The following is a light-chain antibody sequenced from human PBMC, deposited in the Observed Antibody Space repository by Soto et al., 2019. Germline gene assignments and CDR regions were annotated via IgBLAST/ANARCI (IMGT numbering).Light chain of an antibody. CDR2: EVV. Sequence: QSVLTQPPSASGSPGQSVTISCTGSKSDIGIYDVVSWYQHQPGTAPRLIIYEVVQRPSGVPDRFSGSKSGNTASLTVSGLQAADDDDYFCKSYAGRNAYVFGTGTKLTVL. CDR1: KSDIGIYDV. V-gene: IGLV2-8*01. CDR3: KSYAGRNAYV. J-gene: IGLJ1*01.